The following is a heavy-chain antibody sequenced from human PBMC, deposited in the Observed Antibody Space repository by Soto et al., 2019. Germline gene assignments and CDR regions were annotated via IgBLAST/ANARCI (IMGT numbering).Heavy chain of an antibody. CDR3: AKDDGGGGEWGVDY. D-gene: IGHD2-21*01. Sequence: QVQLVESGGGVVQPGRSLRLSCAASGFTFSSYGMHWVRQAPGKGLEWVAVISYDGSNKYYADSVKGRFTISRDNSKNTLYLQMNGLGDEEMAVYYCAKDDGGGGEWGVDYWGQGTLVTVSS. V-gene: IGHV3-30*18. J-gene: IGHJ4*02. CDR2: ISYDGSNK. CDR1: GFTFSSYG.